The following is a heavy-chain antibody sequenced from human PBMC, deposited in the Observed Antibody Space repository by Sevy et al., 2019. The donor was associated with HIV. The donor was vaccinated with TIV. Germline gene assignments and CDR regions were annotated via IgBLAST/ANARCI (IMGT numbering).Heavy chain of an antibody. CDR2: IDPSDSYT. Sequence: GESLKISCKGSGYSFTSYWISWVRQMPGKGLEWMGRIDPSDSYTNYSPSFQGHVTISADKSISTAYLQWSSLKASDTAMYYCARLSSGSNYYYYYMDVWGKWTTVTVSS. V-gene: IGHV5-10-1*01. CDR1: GYSFTSYW. CDR3: ARLSSGSNYYYYYMDV. D-gene: IGHD6-19*01. J-gene: IGHJ6*03.